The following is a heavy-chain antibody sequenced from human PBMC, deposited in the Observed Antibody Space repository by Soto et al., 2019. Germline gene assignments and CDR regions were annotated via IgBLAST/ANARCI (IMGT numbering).Heavy chain of an antibody. V-gene: IGHV4-39*01. CDR3: ASRVEGLYSGNDRYYFDY. Sequence: SSETLSLTCTVSGGSISTSAYYWGWIRQPPGKGLEWIGTIYYSGTSYHNPSLKSRVTISVDTSKNQFSLTLTSVTAADTAVYYCASRVEGLYSGNDRYYFDYWGQGTLVTVS. CDR1: GGSISTSAYY. D-gene: IGHD5-12*01. CDR2: IYYSGTS. J-gene: IGHJ4*02.